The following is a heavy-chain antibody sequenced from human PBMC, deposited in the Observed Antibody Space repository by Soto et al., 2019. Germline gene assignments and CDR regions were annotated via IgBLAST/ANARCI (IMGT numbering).Heavy chain of an antibody. Sequence: EVQLLESGGGLVHPGGSLRLSCAASGFTCSYYAMGWVRQAPGKWLEWVSVISDSGGTTYYADSVKGRCTISRDNSKNALYLQMSSLRDEDTATYYCAKDATRSDGWYYFDYWGQGTLVTVSS. CDR1: GFTCSYYA. D-gene: IGHD6-19*01. CDR3: AKDATRSDGWYYFDY. V-gene: IGHV3-23*01. J-gene: IGHJ4*02. CDR2: ISDSGGTT.